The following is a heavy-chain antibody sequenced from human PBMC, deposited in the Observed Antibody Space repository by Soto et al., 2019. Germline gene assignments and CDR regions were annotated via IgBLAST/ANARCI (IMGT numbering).Heavy chain of an antibody. V-gene: IGHV3-74*01. J-gene: IGHJ4*02. D-gene: IGHD6-13*01. CDR3: AKSLVEAIPGTYPD. CDR2: INRDGSSA. CDR1: GFTFSSYW. Sequence: AGSLRLSCAASGFTFSSYWMHWVRQAPGKGLVWVSRINRDGSSANYAGSVKGRSTMSRDNAKNTLYLQMNSLRAEDTAVYFCAKSLVEAIPGTYPDWGQGTAVTVSS.